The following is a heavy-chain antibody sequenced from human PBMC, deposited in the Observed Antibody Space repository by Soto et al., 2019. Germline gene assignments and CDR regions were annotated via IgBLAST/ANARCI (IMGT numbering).Heavy chain of an antibody. V-gene: IGHV3-33*01. Sequence: QVQLVESGGGVVQTGRSLTLSCAASGXTFSSYAMHWVRQAPGKGLEWVAAIWYDGNNKYYADSVKGRFTISRDNSKNTLYLQMNSLRAEDTAXXXXXRXXXXXXYWFDPWGQGTLVTVSS. CDR3: XRXXXXXXYWFDP. CDR1: GXTFSSYA. CDR2: IWYDGNNK. J-gene: IGHJ5*02.